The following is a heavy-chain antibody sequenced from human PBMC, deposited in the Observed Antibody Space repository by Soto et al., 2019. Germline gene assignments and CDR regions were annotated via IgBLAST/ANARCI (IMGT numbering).Heavy chain of an antibody. Sequence: PSETLSLTCAVSGGSIRSGGYSWSWIRQPPGKGLEWIGYIYHSGSTYYNPSLKSRVTISVDRSKNQFSLKLSSVTAADTAVYYCAGICSSTSCYTQLDYWGQGTLVTVSS. J-gene: IGHJ4*02. CDR3: AGICSSTSCYTQLDY. V-gene: IGHV4-30-2*01. CDR1: GGSIRSGGYS. D-gene: IGHD2-2*02. CDR2: IYHSGST.